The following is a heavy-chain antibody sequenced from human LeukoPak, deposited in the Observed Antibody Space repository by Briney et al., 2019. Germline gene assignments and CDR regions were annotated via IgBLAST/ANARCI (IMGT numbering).Heavy chain of an antibody. J-gene: IGHJ4*02. CDR3: ARDAYSSSWLYYFDY. CDR1: GFTFSSYV. D-gene: IGHD6-13*01. Sequence: PGGSLRLSCAASGFTFSSYVMHWVRQAPGKGLEWVAIISYDGSNEYYADSVKGRFTISRDNSKNTLYLQMNSLRAEDTAVYYCARDAYSSSWLYYFDYWGQGTLVTVSS. V-gene: IGHV3-30*04. CDR2: ISYDGSNE.